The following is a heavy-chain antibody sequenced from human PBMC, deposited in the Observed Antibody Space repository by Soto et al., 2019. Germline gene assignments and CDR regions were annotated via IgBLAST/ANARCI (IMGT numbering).Heavy chain of an antibody. J-gene: IGHJ4*02. CDR2: ISSSSSYI. V-gene: IGHV3-21*01. CDR3: ARSGEFPVTY. CDR1: GFTFSSYS. Sequence: EVQLVESGGGLVKPGGSLRLSCAASGFTFSSYSMNWVRQAPGKGLEWVSSISSSSSYIYYADSVKGRFTISRDNAKNSLDLQMNSLGAEDTAVYYCARSGEFPVTYWGQGTLVTVSS. D-gene: IGHD3-10*01.